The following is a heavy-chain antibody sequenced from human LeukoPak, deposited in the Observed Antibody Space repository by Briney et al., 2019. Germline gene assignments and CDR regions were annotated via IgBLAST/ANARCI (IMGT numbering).Heavy chain of an antibody. Sequence: PSETLSLTCTVSGASISNDEPSWTWIRQPPGKGLEWVRYMSHSGTTYFHPSLRSRVTISVDTSKNQFSLKLSSVTAADTAVYYCASSGPVVPAAHPAFDYWGQGTLVTVSS. V-gene: IGHV4-30-2*01. CDR3: ASSGPVVPAAHPAFDY. CDR1: GASISNDEPS. D-gene: IGHD2-2*01. J-gene: IGHJ4*02. CDR2: MSHSGTT.